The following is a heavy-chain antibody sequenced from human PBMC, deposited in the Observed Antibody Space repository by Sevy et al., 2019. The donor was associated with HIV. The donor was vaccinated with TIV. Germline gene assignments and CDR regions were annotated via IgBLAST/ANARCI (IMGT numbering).Heavy chain of an antibody. J-gene: IGHJ6*02. D-gene: IGHD1-1*01. CDR2: TKEDGSEK. Sequence: GESLKISCAASGFTFRNYWMSWVRQAPGKGLEWVANTKEDGSEKYYVDPVKGRFTISRDNAKNSLYLQMNSLRAEDTAVYYCARDRTWNDFYYNYGMDVWGQGTTVTVSS. CDR3: ARDRTWNDFYYNYGMDV. V-gene: IGHV3-7*01. CDR1: GFTFRNYW.